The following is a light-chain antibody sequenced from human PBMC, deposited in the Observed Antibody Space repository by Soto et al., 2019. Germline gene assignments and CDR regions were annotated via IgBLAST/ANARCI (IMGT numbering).Light chain of an antibody. V-gene: IGLV2-8*01. CDR1: SSDVGGYNY. CDR3: SSYAGSNILYV. J-gene: IGLJ1*01. Sequence: QSVLPQPPSASGSPGQSVTISCTGTSSDVGGYNYVSWYQQHPGKAPKLMIYEVSKRPSGVPDRFSGSKSGNTASLTVSGLQAEDEADYYCSSYAGSNILYVFGTGTKV. CDR2: EVS.